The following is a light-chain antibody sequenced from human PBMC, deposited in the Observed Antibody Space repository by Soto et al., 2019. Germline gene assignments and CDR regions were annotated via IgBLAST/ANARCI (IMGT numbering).Light chain of an antibody. J-gene: IGKJ5*01. CDR2: DAS. CDR1: QSVSSH. V-gene: IGKV3-11*01. Sequence: EIVLTQSPATLSLSPGERATLSCRASQSVSSHLVWYQQKPGQAPRLLISDASNRATGIPARFSGSGSGTDFTLTSNSLEPEDFAVYYCQQRSSWPITFGQGTRLEIK. CDR3: QQRSSWPIT.